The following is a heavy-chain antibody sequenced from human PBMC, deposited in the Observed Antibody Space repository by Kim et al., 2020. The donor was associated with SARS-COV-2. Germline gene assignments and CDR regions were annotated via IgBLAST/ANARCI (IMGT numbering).Heavy chain of an antibody. CDR2: ITGSGSYT. D-gene: IGHD3-3*01. Sequence: GGSLRLSCAASGFTFSNYGMSWVRQAPGKGLEWVSAITGSGSYTYYADSVRGRFTISRDNSKNTLLLQMNSLRAEDTAVYYCTKAVSHITLFGVVTRGGMCVWGPGTPGTASS. CDR3: TKAVSHITLFGVVTRGGMCV. J-gene: IGHJ6*02. CDR1: GFTFSNYG. V-gene: IGHV3-23*01.